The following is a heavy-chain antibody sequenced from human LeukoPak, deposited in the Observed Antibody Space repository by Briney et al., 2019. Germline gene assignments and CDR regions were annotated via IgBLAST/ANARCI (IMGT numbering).Heavy chain of an antibody. CDR3: AREDYYNYYYMDV. CDR2: IYTSGSN. Sequence: SETLSLTCSVSGGSISSYYWSWIRQPAGKGLEWIGRIYTSGSNNYNPSLKSRVTMSVDTSKNQFSLRLSSVTAADTAVYYCAREDYYNYYYMDVWGKGTTVTVSS. J-gene: IGHJ6*03. V-gene: IGHV4-4*07. CDR1: GGSISSYY.